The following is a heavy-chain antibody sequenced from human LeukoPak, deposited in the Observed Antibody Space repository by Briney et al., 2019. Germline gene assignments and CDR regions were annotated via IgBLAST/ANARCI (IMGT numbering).Heavy chain of an antibody. CDR3: ARDGTYYDSSGIDY. D-gene: IGHD3-22*01. CDR2: MNQDGSDK. V-gene: IGHV3-7*01. CDR1: GFTLSDYW. J-gene: IGHJ4*02. Sequence: GGSLRLSCAASGFTLSDYWMSWVRQAPGRGLEWVANMNQDGSDKNYVDSVKGRFTISRDDATNSLHLQMNSLRVEDTAVYYCARDGTYYDSSGIDYWGQGTLVTVSS.